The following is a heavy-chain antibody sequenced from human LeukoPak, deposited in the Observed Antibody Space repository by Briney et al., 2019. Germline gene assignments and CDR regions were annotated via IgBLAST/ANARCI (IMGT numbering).Heavy chain of an antibody. D-gene: IGHD3-16*01. CDR1: GGSISSSSYY. V-gene: IGHV4-39*07. CDR3: ARGSKGGIYGY. J-gene: IGHJ4*02. CDR2: IYYSGST. Sequence: SETLSLTCTVSGGSISSSSYYWGWIRQPPGKGLEWIGSIYYSGSTYYNPSLKSRVTISVDTSKNQFSLKLSSVTAADTAVYYCARGSKGGIYGYWGQGTLVTVSS.